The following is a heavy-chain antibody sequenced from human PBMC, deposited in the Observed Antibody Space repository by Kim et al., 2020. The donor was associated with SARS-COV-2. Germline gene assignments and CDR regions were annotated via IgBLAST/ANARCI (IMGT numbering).Heavy chain of an antibody. CDR3: ARLFKEYSGYPFSFDY. D-gene: IGHD5-12*01. CDR1: GFTFSNYD. V-gene: IGHV3-13*01. CDR2: IGTAGDT. Sequence: GGSLRLSCEAAGFTFSNYDMHWVRQPTGKGLEWVSGIGTAGDTYYEGSVKGRFTISRENVKNSLYLQMNSLRAGDTAVYYCARLFKEYSGYPFSFDYWGQGALIAVSS. J-gene: IGHJ4*02.